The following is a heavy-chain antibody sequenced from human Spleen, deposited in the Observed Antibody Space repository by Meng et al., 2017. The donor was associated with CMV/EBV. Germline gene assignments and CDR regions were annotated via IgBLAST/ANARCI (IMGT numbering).Heavy chain of an antibody. CDR3: ARDIGGGATPGFDF. D-gene: IGHD1-26*01. CDR2: IGTAGDT. Sequence: GESLKISCAACGFTFSSFDMHWVRQGTGKGPEWVSTIGTAGDTYYPGSVKGQFTISRENAKNSLFLQMNSLKVEDTAVYYCARDIGGGATPGFDFWGQGILVTVSS. J-gene: IGHJ4*02. CDR1: GFTFSSFD. V-gene: IGHV3-13*03.